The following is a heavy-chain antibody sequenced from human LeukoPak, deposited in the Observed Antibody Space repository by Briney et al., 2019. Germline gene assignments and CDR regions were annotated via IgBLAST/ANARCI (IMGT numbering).Heavy chain of an antibody. Sequence: GGSLRLSCAASGFTFSSYSMNWVRQAPGKGLEWVSSISSSSSYIYYADSVKGRFTISRDNAKNSLYLQMNSLRAEDTAVYYCARGPPRTYYDFWSGYLRCDYWGQGTLGTVSS. J-gene: IGHJ4*02. CDR3: ARGPPRTYYDFWSGYLRCDY. CDR1: GFTFSSYS. CDR2: ISSSSSYI. D-gene: IGHD3-3*01. V-gene: IGHV3-21*01.